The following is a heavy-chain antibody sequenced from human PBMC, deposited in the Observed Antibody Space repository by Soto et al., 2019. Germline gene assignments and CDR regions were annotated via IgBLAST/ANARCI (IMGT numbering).Heavy chain of an antibody. CDR2: ISYDGSNK. V-gene: IGHV3-30*01. CDR1: GFTFSSYA. CDR3: ARINIVGATPLGGYFAY. D-gene: IGHD1-26*01. J-gene: IGHJ4*02. Sequence: PGGSLRLSCAASGFTFSSYAMQWVRQAPGKGLEWVAVISYDGSNKYYADSVKGRFTISRDNSKNTLYLQMNSLRAEDTAVYYCARINIVGATPLGGYFAYWGQGTLVTVSS.